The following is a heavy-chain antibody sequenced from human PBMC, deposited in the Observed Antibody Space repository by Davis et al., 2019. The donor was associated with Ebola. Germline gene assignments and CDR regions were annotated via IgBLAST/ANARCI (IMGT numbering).Heavy chain of an antibody. J-gene: IGHJ4*02. CDR2: IYYSGST. CDR3: ARGGGSGGY. D-gene: IGHD6-25*01. V-gene: IGHV4-61*01. Sequence: SETLSLTCTVSGGSISGTYYWNWIRQPPGKGLEWIGYIYYSGSTNYNPSLKSRVTISVDTSKNQFSLKLSSVTAADTAVYYCARGGGSGGYWGQGTLVTVSS. CDR1: GGSISGTYY.